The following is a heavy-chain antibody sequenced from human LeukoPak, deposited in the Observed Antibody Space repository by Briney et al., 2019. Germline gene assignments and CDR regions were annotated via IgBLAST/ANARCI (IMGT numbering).Heavy chain of an antibody. CDR2: ISYDGGNK. J-gene: IGHJ4*02. CDR1: GFTFSSYG. Sequence: VRSLRLSCAASGFTFSSYGMHWVREAPGEGRGWGSVISYDGGNKYYADSVKGRFTISTDNSTNTLSPQINSLRPAHTPLYYSAKAYDSWSGYSCQFEYWGPGTPVTVSS. CDR3: AKAYDSWSGYSCQFEY. V-gene: IGHV3-30*18. D-gene: IGHD3-3*01.